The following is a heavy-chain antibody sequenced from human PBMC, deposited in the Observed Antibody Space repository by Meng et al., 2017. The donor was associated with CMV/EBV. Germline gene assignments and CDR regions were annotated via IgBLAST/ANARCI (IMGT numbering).Heavy chain of an antibody. CDR2: IIPILGIA. CDR3: ARDRGLYSVAATNLIHYFDY. V-gene: IGHV1-69*04. CDR1: GGTFSSYT. D-gene: IGHD2-15*01. Sequence: SVKVSCKASGGTFSSYTISWVRQAPGQGLGWMGRIIPILGIANYAEKFQGRVTITADKSTSTADMELSSLRSEDTAVYYCARDRGLYSVAATNLIHYFDYWGQGTLVTVSS. J-gene: IGHJ4*02.